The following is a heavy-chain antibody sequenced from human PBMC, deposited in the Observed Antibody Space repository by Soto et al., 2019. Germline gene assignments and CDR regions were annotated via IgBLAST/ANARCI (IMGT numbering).Heavy chain of an antibody. V-gene: IGHV4-34*01. CDR2: INHSGST. CDR3: AMYSYYYFDY. CDR1: GGSFSGYY. Sequence: KPSETLSLTCAVYGGSFSGYYWSWIRQPPGKGLEWIGEINHSGSTNYNPSLKSRVTISVDTSKNQFSLKLSSVTAADTAVYYCAMYSYYYFDYWGQGTLVTVSS. D-gene: IGHD6-13*01. J-gene: IGHJ4*02.